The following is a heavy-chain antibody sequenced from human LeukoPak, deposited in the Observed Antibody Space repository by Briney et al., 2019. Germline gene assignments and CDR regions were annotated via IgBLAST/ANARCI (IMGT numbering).Heavy chain of an antibody. CDR3: ATMATIKSPPSDD. CDR1: GFTFSSYW. V-gene: IGHV3-74*01. CDR2: INGDGSTT. J-gene: IGHJ4*02. D-gene: IGHD5-24*01. Sequence: GGSLRLSCAASGFTFSSYWMHWVRQAPGKGLVWVSHINGDGSTTSYADSVKGRFTISRDNANNRLYLQMNSLRAEDTAVYYCATMATIKSPPSDDWGQGTLVTVSS.